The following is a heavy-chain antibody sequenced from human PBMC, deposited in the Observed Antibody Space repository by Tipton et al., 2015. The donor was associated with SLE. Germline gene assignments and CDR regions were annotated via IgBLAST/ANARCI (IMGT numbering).Heavy chain of an antibody. Sequence: TLSLTCTVSGDSIIGYYWSWIRQPAGKGMEWIGQIHSSGSTSYNPSLKSRVSISVDMSKNQFSLKLSSVTAADTAVYYCARSLRPTGDWYPDLWGRGTLVIVSS. CDR1: GDSIIGYY. V-gene: IGHV4-4*07. J-gene: IGHJ2*01. D-gene: IGHD4-17*01. CDR2: IHSSGST. CDR3: ARSLRPTGDWYPDL.